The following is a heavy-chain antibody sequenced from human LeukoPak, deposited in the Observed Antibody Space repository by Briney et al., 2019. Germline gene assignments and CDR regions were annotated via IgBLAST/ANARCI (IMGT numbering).Heavy chain of an antibody. CDR3: ARDILDVGATHYFDY. CDR2: IHSSGSA. J-gene: IGHJ4*02. D-gene: IGHD1-26*01. V-gene: IGHV4-59*01. Sequence: PSETLSLTCTVSGAPITTYYWSWIRQPPGKGLEYIGQIHSSGSANYNPSLKGRVAMSLDASKNQFSLTVSSVTAADTAIYYCARDILDVGATHYFDYWGQGSLLTVSS. CDR1: GAPITTYY.